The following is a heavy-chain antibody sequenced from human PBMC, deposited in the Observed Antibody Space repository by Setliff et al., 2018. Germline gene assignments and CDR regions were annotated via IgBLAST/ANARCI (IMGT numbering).Heavy chain of an antibody. V-gene: IGHV1-18*01. J-gene: IGHJ4*02. D-gene: IGHD5-18*01. CDR2: ISAYNGNT. Sequence: GASVKVSCKASGYTFTSYGISWVRQAPGQGLEWMGWISAYNGNTNYAQKLQGRVTMTTDTSTSTAYMELSSLRSDDTAVYYCATIGLDTAMITGVLFDFWGQGTLVTVSS. CDR1: GYTFTSYG. CDR3: ATIGLDTAMITGVLFDF.